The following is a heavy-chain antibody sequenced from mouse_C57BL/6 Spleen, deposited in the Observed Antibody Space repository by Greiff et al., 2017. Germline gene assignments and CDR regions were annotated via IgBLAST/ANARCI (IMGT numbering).Heavy chain of an antibody. V-gene: IGHV1-82*01. CDR3: ARFYGSSYDYAMDY. J-gene: IGHJ4*01. Sequence: VQLQQSGPELVKPGASVKISCKASGYAFSSSWMNWVKQRPGKGLEWIGRIYPGDGDTTYNGKFKGKATLTADKSSSTAYMQLNSLTSEDSAVYFCARFYGSSYDYAMDYWGKGTTVTVSS. CDR1: GYAFSSSW. CDR2: IYPGDGDT. D-gene: IGHD1-1*01.